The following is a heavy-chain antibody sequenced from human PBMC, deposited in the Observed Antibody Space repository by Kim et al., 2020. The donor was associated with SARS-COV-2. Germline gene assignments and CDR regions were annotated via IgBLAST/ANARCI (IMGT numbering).Heavy chain of an antibody. D-gene: IGHD3-22*01. J-gene: IGHJ4*02. CDR1: GGSISSSSYY. V-gene: IGHV4-39*01. CDR2: IYYSGST. CDR3: ARQSSPVVVNGFDY. Sequence: SETLSLTCTVSGGSISSSSYYWGWIRQPPGKGLEWIGSIYYSGSTYYNPSLKSRVTISVDTSKNQFSLKLSSVTAADTAVYYCARQSSPVVVNGFDYWGQGTMVTVSS.